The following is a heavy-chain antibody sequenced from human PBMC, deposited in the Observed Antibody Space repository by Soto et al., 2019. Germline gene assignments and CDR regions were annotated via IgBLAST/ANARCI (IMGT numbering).Heavy chain of an antibody. Sequence: ASVKVSCRASGYTFTSYGISWVRQAPGQGLEWMGWISAYNGNTNYAQKLQGRVTMTTDTSTSTAYMELRSLRSDDTAVYYCARTRYCSSTSCFRGWFDPWGQGTLVTVSS. CDR1: GYTFTSYG. V-gene: IGHV1-18*04. J-gene: IGHJ5*02. D-gene: IGHD2-2*01. CDR3: ARTRYCSSTSCFRGWFDP. CDR2: ISAYNGNT.